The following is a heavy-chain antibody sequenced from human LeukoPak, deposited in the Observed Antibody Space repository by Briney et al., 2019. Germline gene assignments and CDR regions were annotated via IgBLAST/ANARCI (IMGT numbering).Heavy chain of an antibody. CDR1: GESFSGFY. J-gene: IGHJ4*02. D-gene: IGHD6-19*01. V-gene: IGHV4-34*01. CDR2: INHSGDI. CDR3: ARDPPYSSGWDGGFDY. Sequence: PSQTLSLTCGVYGESFSGFYWSWIRQTPGKGLQWIGEINHSGDINYNPSLESRVTISVDTSKRQFSLRLSSVTAADTAVYYCARDPPYSSGWDGGFDYWGQGTLVTVSS.